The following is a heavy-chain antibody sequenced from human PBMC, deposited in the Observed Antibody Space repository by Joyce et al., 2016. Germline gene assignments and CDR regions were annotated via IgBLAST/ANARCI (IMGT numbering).Heavy chain of an antibody. D-gene: IGHD5-12*01. V-gene: IGHV3-74*01. CDR2: INPDGSDR. J-gene: IGHJ4*02. CDR3: ARDRADPPVDHTLFDY. CDR1: GFTFSRHW. Sequence: EVKLVESGGGLVQPGGSLRLSCVASGFTFSRHWIHWVRQDPEKGLVWVSRINPDGSDRQYADSVKGRFTISRDNTKNTLYLQMNSLRADDTAVYYCARDRADPPVDHTLFDYWGQGTLVSVSS.